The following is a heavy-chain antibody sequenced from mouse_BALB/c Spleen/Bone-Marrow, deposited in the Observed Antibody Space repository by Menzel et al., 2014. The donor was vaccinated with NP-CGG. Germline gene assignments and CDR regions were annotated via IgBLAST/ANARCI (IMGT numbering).Heavy chain of an antibody. CDR2: IRTKADNYAA. J-gene: IGHJ3*01. Sequence: EVKLVESGGGLVQPGGSMRLSCSASGFTFSDTWMDWARQSPEKGLEWVVEIRTKADNYAAYSAESVKGRFAISRDDSKRSVYLQMNNLRAEDTGIYYCTPHGSFAFWGQGTLVTVSA. V-gene: IGHV6-6*01. CDR3: TPHGSFAF. CDR1: GFTFSDTW. D-gene: IGHD2-2*01.